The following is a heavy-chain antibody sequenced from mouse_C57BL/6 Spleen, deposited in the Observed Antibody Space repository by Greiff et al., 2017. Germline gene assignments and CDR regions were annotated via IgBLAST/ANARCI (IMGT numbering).Heavy chain of an antibody. CDR3: AREGVRRDY. CDR2: IDPSDSDT. V-gene: IGHV1-52*01. J-gene: IGHJ2*01. Sequence: QVHVQQPGAELVRPGSSVKLSCKASGYTFTSYWMRWVKQRPIQGLEWIGNIDPSDSDTHYNQKFKDKATLTVDKSSSTAYMQLSSLTSEDSAVYYCAREGVRRDYGGQGTTPTVSS. CDR1: GYTFTSYW. D-gene: IGHD2-13*01.